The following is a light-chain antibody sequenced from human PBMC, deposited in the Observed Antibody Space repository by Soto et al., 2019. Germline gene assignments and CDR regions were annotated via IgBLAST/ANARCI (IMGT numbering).Light chain of an antibody. CDR2: DAS. Sequence: EIVLTQSPGTLSLSPGERATLSCRASQSVSSYLAWYQQKPGQAPRLLIYDASNRATGIPARFSGSGSGTDFTLTISSLEPEDFAVYYCQHRSNWPITFGQGTRLENK. J-gene: IGKJ5*01. CDR1: QSVSSY. CDR3: QHRSNWPIT. V-gene: IGKV3-11*01.